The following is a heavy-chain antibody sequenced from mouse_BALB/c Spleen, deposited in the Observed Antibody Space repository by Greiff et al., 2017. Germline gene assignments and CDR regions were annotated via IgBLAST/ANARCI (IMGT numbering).Heavy chain of an antibody. CDR3: ARGVSLDY. CDR1: GYSITSDYA. CDR2: ISYSGST. J-gene: IGHJ2*01. Sequence: EVKLQESGPGLVKPSQSLSLTCTVTGYSITSDYAWNWIRQFPGNKLEWMGYISYSGSTSYNPSLKSRISITRDTSKNQFFLQLNSVTTEDTATYYCARGVSLDYWGQGTTLTVSS. V-gene: IGHV3-2*02.